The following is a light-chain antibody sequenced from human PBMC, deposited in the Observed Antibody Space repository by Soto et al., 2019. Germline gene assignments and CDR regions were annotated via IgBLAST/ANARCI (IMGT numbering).Light chain of an antibody. CDR2: GST. Sequence: QSVLTQPPSVSGAPGQRVTISCTGSSSNIGAGYDVHWYQQLPGTAPKLLIYGSTNRPSGVPDRFSGAKSGASAPLASTGLQAEDEADYYCQSYDPSPRGWVFGGGTKRTVL. CDR1: SSNIGAGYD. J-gene: IGLJ3*02. CDR3: QSYDPSPRGWV. V-gene: IGLV1-40*01.